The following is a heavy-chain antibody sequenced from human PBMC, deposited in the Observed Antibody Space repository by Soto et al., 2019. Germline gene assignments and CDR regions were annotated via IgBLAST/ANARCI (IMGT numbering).Heavy chain of an antibody. Sequence: SETLSLTCTVSGGSISSYYWSWIRQPPGKGLEWIGYIYYSGSTNYNPSLKSRVNISVDTSKNQFSLKLSSVTAADTAVYYCARKNIAHFDYWGQGTLVTVSS. CDR1: GGSISSYY. CDR2: IYYSGST. CDR3: ARKNIAHFDY. J-gene: IGHJ4*02. V-gene: IGHV4-59*01. D-gene: IGHD2-21*01.